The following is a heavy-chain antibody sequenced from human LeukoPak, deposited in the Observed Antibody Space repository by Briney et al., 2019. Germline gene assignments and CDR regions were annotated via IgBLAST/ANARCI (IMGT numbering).Heavy chain of an antibody. Sequence: GGSLRLSCAASGFTFSSYSMNWVRQAPGKGLEWVSSISSSSSYIYYADSVKGRFTIPRDNAKNSLYLQMNSLRAEDTAVYYCARDGADDAFDIWGQGTMVTVSS. CDR1: GFTFSSYS. CDR3: ARDGADDAFDI. J-gene: IGHJ3*02. V-gene: IGHV3-21*01. CDR2: ISSSSSYI. D-gene: IGHD4/OR15-4a*01.